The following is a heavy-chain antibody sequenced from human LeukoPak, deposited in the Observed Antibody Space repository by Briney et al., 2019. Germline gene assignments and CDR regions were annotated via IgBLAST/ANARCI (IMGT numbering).Heavy chain of an antibody. CDR2: ISYDGSNK. Sequence: GRSLRLSCAASGFTFSSCGMHWVRQAPGKGLEWVAVISYDGSNKYYADSVKGRFTISRDNSKNTLYLQMNSLRAEDTAVYYCAKDEVGSSGWCFDYWGQGTLVTVSS. CDR1: GFTFSSCG. J-gene: IGHJ4*02. D-gene: IGHD6-19*01. CDR3: AKDEVGSSGWCFDY. V-gene: IGHV3-30*18.